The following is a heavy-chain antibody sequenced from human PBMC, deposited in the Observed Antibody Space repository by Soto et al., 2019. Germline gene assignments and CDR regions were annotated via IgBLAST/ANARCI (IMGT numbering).Heavy chain of an antibody. Sequence: QVQLVQSGAEVNQPGASVKVSCKASGYTSTSYNMHWVRQAPGQGLEWVGMINPLGFSTTYAQKFRGRVTMTRDTSTSTVYMELTNLRSDDTAVYYCARAAVRFVELYWFDHWGQGTLFTVAP. CDR1: GYTSTSYN. V-gene: IGHV1-46*01. CDR3: ARAAVRFVELYWFDH. J-gene: IGHJ5*02. D-gene: IGHD1-7*01. CDR2: INPLGFST.